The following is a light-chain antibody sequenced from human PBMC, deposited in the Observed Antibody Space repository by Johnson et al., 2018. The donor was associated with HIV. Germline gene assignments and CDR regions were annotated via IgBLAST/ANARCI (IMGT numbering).Light chain of an antibody. CDR2: DNN. Sequence: QSVLTQPPSVSAAPGQKVTISCSGSTSNFENYYVSWYQHLPGTAPKLLIYDNNKRPSGIPDRFSGSRSGTSATLGITGLQTGAEADYYCGTWDSSLSAGGYVFGTGTKVTVL. V-gene: IGLV1-51*01. J-gene: IGLJ1*01. CDR3: GTWDSSLSAGGYV. CDR1: TSNFENYY.